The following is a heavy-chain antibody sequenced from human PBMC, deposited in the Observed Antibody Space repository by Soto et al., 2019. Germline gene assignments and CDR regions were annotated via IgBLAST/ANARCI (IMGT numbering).Heavy chain of an antibody. CDR3: ARLMITFGGVIDPSPPMDY. CDR1: GFTFSSYS. J-gene: IGHJ4*02. CDR2: ISSSSSYI. Sequence: EVQLVESGGGLAKPGGSLRLSCAASGFTFSSYSMNWVRQAPGKGLEWVSSISSSSSYIYYADSVKGRFSISRDNAKNSQYLQMNSLRAEDTAVYYCARLMITFGGVIDPSPPMDYWGQGTLVTVSS. V-gene: IGHV3-21*01. D-gene: IGHD3-16*02.